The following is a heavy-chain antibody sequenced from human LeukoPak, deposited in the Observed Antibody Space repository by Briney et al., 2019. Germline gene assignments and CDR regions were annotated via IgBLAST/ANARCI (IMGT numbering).Heavy chain of an antibody. J-gene: IGHJ4*02. CDR2: ISRSSGSI. D-gene: IGHD1-26*01. CDR3: GKGSGSGSYDSQFDH. V-gene: IGHV3-9*01. CDR1: GFTFDGYA. Sequence: AGSLTLSCAASGFTFDGYAMHWVRQAPGKGLEWVSGISRSSGSIGYADSVKGRFTTSRNNAKNCLYLQMISLRAEDAALYYCGKGSGSGSYDSQFDHWGQGTLVTVSS.